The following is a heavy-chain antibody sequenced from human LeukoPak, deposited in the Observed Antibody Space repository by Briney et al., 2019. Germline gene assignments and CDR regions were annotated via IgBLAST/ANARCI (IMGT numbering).Heavy chain of an antibody. CDR1: GYTFTRYA. V-gene: IGHV7-4-1*02. D-gene: IGHD3-16*01. J-gene: IGHJ4*02. CDR3: ARHDNDDDFDY. Sequence: ASVKVSCKVSGYTFTRYAINWLRQAPGQGLEWMGWINMYTANPAYAQGFTERFVFSLDTSVTTAYLQISNLKTEDTAVYYCARHDNDDDFDYWGQGTLVTVSS. CDR2: INMYTANP.